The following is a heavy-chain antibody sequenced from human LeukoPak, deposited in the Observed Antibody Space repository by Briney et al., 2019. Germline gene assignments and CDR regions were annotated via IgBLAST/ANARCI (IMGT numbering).Heavy chain of an antibody. CDR3: AKVNYYGSGSYLGWYGDLRAHYYYYMDV. D-gene: IGHD3-10*01. V-gene: IGHV3-23*01. Sequence: GGSRRLSCAVSGFTFSTYAMSWVRQAPGKGLEWVSGISGRGGSTFYGGSGKGRFTISRDNSKNTLYLQMNSLRAEDTAVYYCAKVNYYGSGSYLGWYGDLRAHYYYYMDVWGKGTTVTISS. CDR1: GFTFSTYA. CDR2: ISGRGGST. J-gene: IGHJ6*03.